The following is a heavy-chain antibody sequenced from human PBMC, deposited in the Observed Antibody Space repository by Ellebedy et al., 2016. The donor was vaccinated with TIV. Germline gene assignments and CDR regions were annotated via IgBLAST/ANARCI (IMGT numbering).Heavy chain of an antibody. CDR2: IDPEDYET. CDR1: GYTFTGYY. D-gene: IGHD2-21*01. CDR3: ASIIDSDY. J-gene: IGHJ4*01. V-gene: IGHV1-24*01. Sequence: ASVKVSXKASGYTFTGYYVHWVRQAPGQGLEWMGGIDPEDYETIYAQKFQGRVTMTEDASTDTAYMELSSLRSEDTAVYYCASIIDSDYWGQGTLVTVSS.